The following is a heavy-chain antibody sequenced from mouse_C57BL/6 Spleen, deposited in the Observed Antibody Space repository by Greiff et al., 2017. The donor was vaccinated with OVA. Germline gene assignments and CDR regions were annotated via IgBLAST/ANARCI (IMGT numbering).Heavy chain of an antibody. CDR2: IYPGGGYT. Sequence: QVQLQQSGAELVRPGTSVKMSCKASGYTFTNYWIGWAKQRPGHGLEWIGDIYPGGGYTNYHEKFKGKTTLTADKSSSTAYMQFSSLTSEDSAIYYGARWRGYYGSSLYFDYWGQGTTLTVSS. D-gene: IGHD1-1*01. V-gene: IGHV1-63*01. CDR3: ARWRGYYGSSLYFDY. CDR1: GYTFTNYW. J-gene: IGHJ2*01.